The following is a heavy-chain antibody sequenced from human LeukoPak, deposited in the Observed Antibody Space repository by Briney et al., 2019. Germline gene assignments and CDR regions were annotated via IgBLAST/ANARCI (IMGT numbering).Heavy chain of an antibody. CDR1: GGSISTYY. CDR2: FNHIGST. Sequence: SITGTVSGGSISTYYWSRIRQPPGKGLEWIGNFNHIGSTNYNPSLRSRVTISVDTSKNQFSLKLSSVTAADTAVYYCARVGPSGYDNYLDYWGQGTLVTVSS. J-gene: IGHJ4*02. V-gene: IGHV4-59*01. CDR3: ARVGPSGYDNYLDY. D-gene: IGHD5-12*01.